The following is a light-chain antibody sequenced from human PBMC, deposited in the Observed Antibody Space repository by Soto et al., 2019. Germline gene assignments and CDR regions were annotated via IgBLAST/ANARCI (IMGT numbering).Light chain of an antibody. J-gene: IGLJ2*01. V-gene: IGLV2-8*01. CDR3: CAYAGINTVI. CDR2: RVT. Sequence: QSVLTQPPSASVSPGQSVTISCTGTSSDVGGYNYVSWYQQHPGKAPKLLMFRVTERPSGVPDRFSGSKSGNTASLTVSGLQAEAEADYYCCAYAGINTVIFGGGTKVTVL. CDR1: SSDVGGYNY.